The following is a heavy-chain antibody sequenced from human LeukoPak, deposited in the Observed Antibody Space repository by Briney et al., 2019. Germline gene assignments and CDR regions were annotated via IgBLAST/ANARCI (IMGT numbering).Heavy chain of an antibody. CDR3: VRGYTRYYFDY. CDR1: GFTVSSDY. J-gene: IGHJ4*02. CDR2: IYSGGST. D-gene: IGHD5-18*01. V-gene: IGHV3-53*01. Sequence: GGSLRLSCAASGFTVSSDYMTWVRQAPGKGLEWASVIYSGGSTYYADSVKGRFTISRDNSKNTLYLQMNSLRAEDTAVYYCVRGYTRYYFDYWGQGTLVTVSS.